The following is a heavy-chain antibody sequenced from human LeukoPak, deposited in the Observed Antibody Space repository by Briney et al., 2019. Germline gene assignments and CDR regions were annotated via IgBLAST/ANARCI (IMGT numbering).Heavy chain of an antibody. D-gene: IGHD3-9*01. CDR2: INPNSGGT. CDR1: GYTFTGYY. CDR3: ARDPKLRYLGGFDY. V-gene: IGHV1-2*02. Sequence: ASVKVSCKASGYTFTGYYMHWVRQAPGQGLEWMGWINPNSGGTNYAQKFRGRVTMTRDTSISTAYMELSRLRSDDTAVYYCARDPKLRYLGGFDYWGQGTLVTVSS. J-gene: IGHJ4*02.